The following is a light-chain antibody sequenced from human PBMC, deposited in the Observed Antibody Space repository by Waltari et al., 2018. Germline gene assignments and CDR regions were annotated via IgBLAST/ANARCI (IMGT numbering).Light chain of an antibody. CDR3: NSYAGSSSWV. V-gene: IGLV2-14*01. J-gene: IGLJ3*02. Sequence: QSALTQPASVSGSPGQSITISCTGTSSAVGFHNHVSWYQQHPGKAPKLMIYDVSARPSGVSNRFSGSKSGNTASLTISGLQAEDEADYYCNSYAGSSSWVFGGGTKLTVL. CDR1: SSAVGFHNH. CDR2: DVS.